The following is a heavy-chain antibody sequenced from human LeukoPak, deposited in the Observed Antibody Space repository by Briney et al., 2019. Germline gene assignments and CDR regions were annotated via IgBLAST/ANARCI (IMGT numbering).Heavy chain of an antibody. V-gene: IGHV3-11*06. CDR3: ARDYKYAFDN. Sequence: GGSLRLSCAASGFTFSDYCMSWVRQAPGKGLEWISYIGIDSGNTNYADSVKGRFTISGDKAKNSLYLQMNSLRVEDTAVYYCARDYKYAFDNWGQGTLVTVSS. CDR1: GFTFSDYC. D-gene: IGHD5-24*01. CDR2: IGIDSGNT. J-gene: IGHJ4*02.